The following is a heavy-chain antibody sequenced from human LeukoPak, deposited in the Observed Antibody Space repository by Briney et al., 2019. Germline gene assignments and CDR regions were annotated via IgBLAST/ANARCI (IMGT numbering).Heavy chain of an antibody. V-gene: IGHV4-34*01. Sequence: NPSETLSLTCAVYGGSFSGYYWSWIRQPPGKGLEWIGEINHSGSTNYNPSLKSRVTISVDTSKNQFSLKLSSVTAADTAVYYCARQAAYGYRYYYYYMDVWGKGTTVTISS. CDR1: GGSFSGYY. J-gene: IGHJ6*03. CDR2: INHSGST. CDR3: ARQAAYGYRYYYYYMDV. D-gene: IGHD5-18*01.